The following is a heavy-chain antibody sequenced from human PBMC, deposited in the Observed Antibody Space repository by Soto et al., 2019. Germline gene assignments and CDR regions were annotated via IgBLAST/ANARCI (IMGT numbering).Heavy chain of an antibody. J-gene: IGHJ4*02. Sequence: GGSLILSCATSCFSFDTYLLQWLHEPPGKVLVLGSHINNNGTHTTYADSVKGRFSISRDNAKNTLYLQMNSLRAEDTAVYYCVREDFGLGIDHWGQGT. D-gene: IGHD3-10*01. CDR2: INNNGTHT. CDR3: VREDFGLGIDH. V-gene: IGHV3-74*01. CDR1: CFSFDTYL.